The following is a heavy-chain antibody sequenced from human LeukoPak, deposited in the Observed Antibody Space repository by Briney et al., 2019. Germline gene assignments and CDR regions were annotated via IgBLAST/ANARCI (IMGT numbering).Heavy chain of an antibody. Sequence: PSQTLSLTCTVSGGSISSGSYYWSWIRQPAGKGLEWIGRIYTSGSTNYNPSLKSRVTISVDTSKNQFSLKLSSVTAADTAVYYCARARVTAMVKKGYYYYMDVWGKGTTVTVSS. D-gene: IGHD5-18*01. CDR1: GGSISSGSYY. J-gene: IGHJ6*03. CDR3: ARARVTAMVKKGYYYYMDV. CDR2: IYTSGST. V-gene: IGHV4-61*02.